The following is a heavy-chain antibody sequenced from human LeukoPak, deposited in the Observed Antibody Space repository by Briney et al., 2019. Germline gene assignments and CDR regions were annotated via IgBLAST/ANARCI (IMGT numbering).Heavy chain of an antibody. D-gene: IGHD3-9*01. CDR2: ISYDGSNK. CDR1: GFTFSSYG. Sequence: GRSLRLSCAASGFTFSSYGMHWVRQAPGKGLEWVAVISYDGSNKYYADSVKGRFTISRDNSKNTLYLQMNSLRAEDTAVYYCANDPTYYDILTGYYRAEFDYWGQGTLVTVSS. V-gene: IGHV3-30*18. J-gene: IGHJ4*02. CDR3: ANDPTYYDILTGYYRAEFDY.